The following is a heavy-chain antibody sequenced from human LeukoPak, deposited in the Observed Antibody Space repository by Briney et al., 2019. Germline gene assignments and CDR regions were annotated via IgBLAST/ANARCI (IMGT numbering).Heavy chain of an antibody. CDR3: ARGDRVEYIAAVHWFDP. CDR1: GYTFTSYD. CDR2: MNPNSGNT. J-gene: IGHJ5*02. V-gene: IGHV1-8*03. D-gene: IGHD6-13*01. Sequence: PTASVKVSCKASGYTFTSYDINWVRQATGQGLEWMGWMNPNSGNTGYAQKFQGRVTITRNTSISTAYMELSSLRSEDTAVYYCARGDRVEYIAAVHWFDPWGQGTLVTVSS.